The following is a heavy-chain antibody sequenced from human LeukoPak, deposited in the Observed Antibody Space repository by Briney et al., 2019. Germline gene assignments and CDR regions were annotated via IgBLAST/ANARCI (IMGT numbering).Heavy chain of an antibody. CDR1: GFTFSSYA. CDR2: ISYDGSNK. J-gene: IGHJ4*02. CDR3: ARGREGVVAATLVFDY. Sequence: PGGSLRLSCAASGFTFSSYAMHWVRQAPGKGLEWVAVISYDGSNKYYADSVKGRYTISRDNSKNTLYLQMNSLRAEDTAVYYCARGREGVVAATLVFDYWGQGTLVTVSS. V-gene: IGHV3-30*04. D-gene: IGHD2-15*01.